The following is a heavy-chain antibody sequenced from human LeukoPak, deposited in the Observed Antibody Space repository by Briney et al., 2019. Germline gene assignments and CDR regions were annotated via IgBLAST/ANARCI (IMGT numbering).Heavy chain of an antibody. CDR3: AASGYSTSPLDY. CDR2: IIPIFGTA. Sequence: GASVKVSCKASGGTFSSYAISWVRQAPGQGLEWMGRIIPIFGTANYAQKFQGRVTITTDESTSTASMELSSLRSEDTAVYYCAASGYSTSPLDYWGQGTLVTVSS. D-gene: IGHD3-22*01. CDR1: GGTFSSYA. V-gene: IGHV1-69*05. J-gene: IGHJ4*02.